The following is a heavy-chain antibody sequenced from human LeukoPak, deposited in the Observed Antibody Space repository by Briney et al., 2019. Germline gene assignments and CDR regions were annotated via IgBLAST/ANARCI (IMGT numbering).Heavy chain of an antibody. D-gene: IGHD3-3*01. V-gene: IGHV3-74*01. CDR1: GFTFSSHW. CDR2: INSDGSST. CDR3: ARDDRSGYFDY. Sequence: GGSLRLSCAASGFTFSSHWMHWVRQAPGKGLVWVSRINSDGSSTSYADSVKGRFTFSRDNAKNTLYLQINSPRAEDTAVYYCARDDRSGYFDYWGQGALVTVSS. J-gene: IGHJ4*02.